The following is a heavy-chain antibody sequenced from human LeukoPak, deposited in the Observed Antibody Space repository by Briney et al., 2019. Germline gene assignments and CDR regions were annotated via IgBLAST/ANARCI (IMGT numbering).Heavy chain of an antibody. Sequence: SETLSLTCTVSGGSISSSSYYWGWIRQPPGKGLEWIGSIYYSGSTYYKPSLTIRVTISVDPSKNQFSLKLSSVTAADTAVYYCARHSLDCSSTSCRNNWFDPWGQGTLVTVPS. D-gene: IGHD2-2*01. V-gene: IGHV4-39*01. CDR2: IYYSGST. J-gene: IGHJ5*02. CDR3: ARHSLDCSSTSCRNNWFDP. CDR1: GGSISSSSYY.